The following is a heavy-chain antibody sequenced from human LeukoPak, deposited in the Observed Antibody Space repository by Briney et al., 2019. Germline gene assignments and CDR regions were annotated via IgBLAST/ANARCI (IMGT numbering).Heavy chain of an antibody. V-gene: IGHV3-11*04. CDR3: AKSIYDYVWGSYRYMEEYNWFDP. Sequence: GGSLRLSCAASGFIFSDYYMTWIRQAPGKGLEWVSYVTSSGGHMYYADSAKGRFTISRDNSKNTLYLQMNSLRAEDTAVYYCAKSIYDYVWGSYRYMEEYNWFDPWGQGTLVTVSS. D-gene: IGHD3-16*02. J-gene: IGHJ5*02. CDR2: VTSSGGHM. CDR1: GFIFSDYY.